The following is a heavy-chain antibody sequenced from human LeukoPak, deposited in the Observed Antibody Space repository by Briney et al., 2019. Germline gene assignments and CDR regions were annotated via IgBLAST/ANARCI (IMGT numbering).Heavy chain of an antibody. CDR1: GFTFSSYS. D-gene: IGHD2/OR15-2a*01. J-gene: IGHJ4*02. CDR3: ARDLGVVSHYYFDY. Sequence: GGSLGLSCAASGFTFSSYSMNWVRQAPGKGLEWVSYISSSSSTIYYADSVKGRFTISRDNAKNSLYLQMNSLRAEDTAVYYCARDLGVVSHYYFDYWGQGTLVTVSS. V-gene: IGHV3-48*01. CDR2: ISSSSSTI.